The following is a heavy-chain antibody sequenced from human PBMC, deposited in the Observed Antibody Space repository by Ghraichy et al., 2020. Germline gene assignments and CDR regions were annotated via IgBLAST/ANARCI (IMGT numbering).Heavy chain of an antibody. D-gene: IGHD3-22*01. CDR3: AREIVVVIGPNYYYYGMDV. J-gene: IGHJ6*02. V-gene: IGHV3-11*01. CDR1: GFTFSDYY. CDR2: ISSSGSTI. Sequence: GESLNISCAASGFTFSDYYMSWIRQAPGKGLEWVSYISSSGSTIYYADSVKGRFTISRDNAKNSLYLQMNSLRAEDTAVYYCAREIVVVIGPNYYYYGMDVWGQGTTVTVSS.